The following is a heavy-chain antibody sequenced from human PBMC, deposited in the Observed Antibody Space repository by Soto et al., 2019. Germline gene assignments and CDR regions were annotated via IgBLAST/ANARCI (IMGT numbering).Heavy chain of an antibody. CDR3: ARETSYRQSATIVAEF. Sequence: EVQLVESGGGLVQPGGSLRLSCVGSGFRFNEYEINWVRQAPGKGLEWIAYINSGGSLIYYAASVKGRFTISRDNYKDSVYLQINSLRADDTALYYCARETSYRQSATIVAEFWGQGTLVTVSS. V-gene: IGHV3-48*03. J-gene: IGHJ4*02. CDR2: INSGGSLI. CDR1: GFRFNEYE. D-gene: IGHD3-16*02.